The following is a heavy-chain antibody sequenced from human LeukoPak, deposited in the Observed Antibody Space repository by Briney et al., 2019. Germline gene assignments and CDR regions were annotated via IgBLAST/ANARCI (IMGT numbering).Heavy chain of an antibody. CDR2: ISYDGSNK. V-gene: IGHV3-30*01. CDR1: GFTFSSYA. CDR3: AKPLYGSGSYYNERVDYYYGMDV. D-gene: IGHD3-10*01. J-gene: IGHJ6*02. Sequence: QPGRSLRLSCAASGFTFSSYAMHWVRQAPGKGLEWVAVISYDGSNKYYADSVKGRFTISRDNSKNTLYLQMNSLRAEDTAVYYCAKPLYGSGSYYNERVDYYYGMDVWGQGTTVTVSS.